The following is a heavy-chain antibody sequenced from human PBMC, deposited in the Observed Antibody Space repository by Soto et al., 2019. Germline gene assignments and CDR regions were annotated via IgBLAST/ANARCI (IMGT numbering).Heavy chain of an antibody. CDR2: IYYTGST. D-gene: IGHD3-16*01. CDR3: ARMGAATDF. V-gene: IGHV4-59*08. CDR1: GGSFTDYY. J-gene: IGHJ4*02. Sequence: PSQTLSLTCTVSGGSFTDYYWTWIRQPPGKGLQWVGYIYYTGSTSYNPSLKSRVTISLDTSKHQFSLNLGSVTAADTAIYFCARMGAATDFWGQGTLVTVSS.